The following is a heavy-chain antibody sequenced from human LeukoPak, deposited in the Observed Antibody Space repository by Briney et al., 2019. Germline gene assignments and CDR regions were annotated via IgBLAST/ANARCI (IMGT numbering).Heavy chain of an antibody. CDR2: ISYDGSNK. V-gene: IGHV3-30*04. Sequence: PGGSLRLSCAASGFTFSSYAMHWVRQAPGKGLEWVAVISYDGSNKYYADSVKGRFTISRDNSKNTLYLQMNSLRAEDTAVYYCARVCGARQPEDCWVDYWGQGTLVTVSS. CDR1: GFTFSSYA. CDR3: ARVCGARQPEDCWVDY. D-gene: IGHD1-14*01. J-gene: IGHJ4*02.